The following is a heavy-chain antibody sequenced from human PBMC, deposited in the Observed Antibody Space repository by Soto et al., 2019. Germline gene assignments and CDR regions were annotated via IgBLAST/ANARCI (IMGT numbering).Heavy chain of an antibody. CDR3: ARAYYDSRCDGGY. D-gene: IGHD3-22*01. Sequence: EVHLVESGGGLVQPGGSLRLSCAASGFTFSSYSMNWVRQAPGKGLEWVSYISSTSSNKYYADSVKGRFTMSRDNVKNSLYLQMNSLRAEATAVYYCARAYYDSRCDGGYWGQGTLVTVSS. CDR2: ISSTSSNK. J-gene: IGHJ4*02. CDR1: GFTFSSYS. V-gene: IGHV3-48*01.